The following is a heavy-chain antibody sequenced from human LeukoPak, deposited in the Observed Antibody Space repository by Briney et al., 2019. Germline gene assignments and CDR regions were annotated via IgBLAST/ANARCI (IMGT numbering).Heavy chain of an antibody. CDR1: GFTFSDYA. CDR2: ISSDGTNT. J-gene: IGHJ4*02. D-gene: IGHD1-1*01. CDR3: YLTTLAVVYYFDY. Sequence: GRSLRLSCSASGFTFSDYAMHWVRQAPGKGLEWVAVISSDGTNTYYAESVRGRFTISRDNSANTLYLYMNSLTGADTSVYYCYLTTLAVVYYFDYWGQGTLVTVSS. V-gene: IGHV3-30*04.